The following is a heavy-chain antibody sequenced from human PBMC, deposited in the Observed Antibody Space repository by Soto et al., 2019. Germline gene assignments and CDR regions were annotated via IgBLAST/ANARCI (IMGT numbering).Heavy chain of an antibody. D-gene: IGHD3-22*01. Sequence: GAEVKKPGASVKVSCKASGYTFTSYGISWVRQAPGQGLEWMGWISAYNGNTNYAQKLQGRVTMTTDTSTSTAYMELRSLRSDDTAVYYCARVTAPHDSSGYYWPPFDYWGQGTLVTVSS. CDR2: ISAYNGNT. CDR1: GYTFTSYG. J-gene: IGHJ4*02. V-gene: IGHV1-18*01. CDR3: ARVTAPHDSSGYYWPPFDY.